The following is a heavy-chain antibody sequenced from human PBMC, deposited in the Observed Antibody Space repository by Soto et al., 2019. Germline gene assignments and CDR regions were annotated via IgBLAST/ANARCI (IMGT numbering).Heavy chain of an antibody. CDR1: GGSISSSSYY. CDR3: ARQREGGRGVFDI. V-gene: IGHV4-39*01. Sequence: QLQLQESGPGLVKPSETLSLTCTVSGGSISSSSYYWGWIRQPPGKGLEWIGSIYYGGSTYYNPTSPKSRVTVSVDTSKNEFSLKLSSVTAADTAVYYCARQREGGRGVFDIWGQGTMVTVSS. J-gene: IGHJ3*02. CDR2: IYYGGST. D-gene: IGHD1-26*01.